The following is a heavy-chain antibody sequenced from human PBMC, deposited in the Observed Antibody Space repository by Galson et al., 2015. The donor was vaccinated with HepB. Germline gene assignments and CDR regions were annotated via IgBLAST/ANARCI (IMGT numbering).Heavy chain of an antibody. CDR3: AKDQRGSRVGATPPGGTFDY. D-gene: IGHD1-26*01. CDR1: GFTFSSYA. V-gene: IGHV3-23*01. J-gene: IGHJ4*02. CDR2: ISGSGGST. Sequence: SLRLSCAASGFTFSSYAMSWVRQAPGKGLEWVSAISGSGGSTYYADSVKGRFTISRDNSKNTLYLQMNSLRAEDTAVYYCAKDQRGSRVGATPPGGTFDYWGQGTLVTVSS.